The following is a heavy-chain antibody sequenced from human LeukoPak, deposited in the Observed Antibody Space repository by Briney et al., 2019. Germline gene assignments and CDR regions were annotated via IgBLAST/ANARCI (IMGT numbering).Heavy chain of an antibody. V-gene: IGHV3-30-3*01. CDR1: GFTFSSYA. CDR3: ARGGSSFPPYYYYGMDV. D-gene: IGHD3-16*01. Sequence: GRSLRLSCAASGFTFSSYAMHWVRQAPGKGLEWVAVISYDGSNKYYADSVKGRFTISRDNSKNTLYLQMNSLRAEDTAVYYCARGGSSFPPYYYYGMDVWGQGTTVTVSS. CDR2: ISYDGSNK. J-gene: IGHJ6*02.